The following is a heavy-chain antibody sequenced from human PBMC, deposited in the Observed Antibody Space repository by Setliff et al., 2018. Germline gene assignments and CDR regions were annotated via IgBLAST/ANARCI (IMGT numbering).Heavy chain of an antibody. J-gene: IGHJ4*02. V-gene: IGHV3-48*01. Sequence: PSETLSLTCSVSGGSINRDYWSWIRQAPGKGLEWVSYITSSGTTTFYTDSVKGRFTISRDNAQNSLYLQMNNLTAEDTAVYFCARARSNGWEEPDYWGQGTLVTVSS. CDR2: ITSSGTTT. D-gene: IGHD6-19*01. CDR3: ARARSNGWEEPDY. CDR1: GGSINRDY.